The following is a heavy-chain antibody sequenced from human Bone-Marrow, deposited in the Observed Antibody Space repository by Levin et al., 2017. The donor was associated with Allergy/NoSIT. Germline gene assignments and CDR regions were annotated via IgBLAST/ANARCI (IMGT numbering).Heavy chain of an antibody. D-gene: IGHD4-11*01. CDR1: GFRFNDYA. CDR3: AKDRGKGAETRRTS. J-gene: IGHJ5*02. Sequence: GGSLRLSCAASGFRFNDYAMSWVRQAPGKGLEWVSAISGSGGPTYYADSVKGRFTLSRDNSKNTLYLQLNSLSAEDTAVYFGAKDRGKGAETRRTSWGQGTQVTVSS. CDR2: ISGSGGPT. V-gene: IGHV3-23*01.